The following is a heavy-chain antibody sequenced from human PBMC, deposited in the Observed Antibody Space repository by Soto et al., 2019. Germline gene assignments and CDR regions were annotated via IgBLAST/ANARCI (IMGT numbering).Heavy chain of an antibody. D-gene: IGHD6-13*01. CDR2: IYYSGST. V-gene: IGHV4-59*01. Sequence: SETLSLTCTVSGGSISRYYWSWIRQPPGKGLEWIGYIYYSGSTNYNPSLKSRVTISVDTSKNQFSLKLSSVTAADTAVYYCARTLYSSSWSQYYYYYGMDVWGQGTTVTVSS. J-gene: IGHJ6*02. CDR1: GGSISRYY. CDR3: ARTLYSSSWSQYYYYYGMDV.